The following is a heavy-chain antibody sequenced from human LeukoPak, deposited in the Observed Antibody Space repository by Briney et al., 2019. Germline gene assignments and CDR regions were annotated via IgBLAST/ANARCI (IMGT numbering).Heavy chain of an antibody. CDR1: GFTFSSYS. D-gene: IGHD3-10*01. CDR3: ARGDTYYYGSGYDY. Sequence: GGSLRLSCAASGFTFSSYSMNWARQAPGKGLEWVSSISSSSSYIYYADSVKGRFTISRDNAKNSLYLQMNSLRAEDTAVYYCARGDTYYYGSGYDYWGQGTLVTVSS. CDR2: ISSSSSYI. J-gene: IGHJ4*02. V-gene: IGHV3-21*01.